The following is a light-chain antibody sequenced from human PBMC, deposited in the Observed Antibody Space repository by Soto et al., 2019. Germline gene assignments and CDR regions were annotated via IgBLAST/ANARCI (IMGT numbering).Light chain of an antibody. CDR2: DAS. Sequence: EIVLTQSPATLSLFPGERATLSCRASQTVRNNYLAWYQQKPGQAPRLLIYDASSRATGIPDRFSGGGSGTDFTLTISRLEPEDFAVYYCQQFSSYPLTFGGGTKVDIK. CDR1: QTVRNNY. J-gene: IGKJ4*01. V-gene: IGKV3-20*01. CDR3: QQFSSYPLT.